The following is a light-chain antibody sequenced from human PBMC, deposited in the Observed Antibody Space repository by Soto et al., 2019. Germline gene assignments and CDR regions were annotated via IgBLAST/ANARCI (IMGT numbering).Light chain of an antibody. CDR1: STDVGGYNY. Sequence: QSALTQPPSASGSPGQSVTISCTGTSTDVGGYNYISWYQHHPGKGPKLIIYGVSERPSGVPDRFSGSKSGNTASLTVSGLQAEDEADYYCSSYAGSNNRGVFGSGTQ. V-gene: IGLV2-8*01. CDR3: SSYAGSNNRGV. J-gene: IGLJ1*01. CDR2: GVS.